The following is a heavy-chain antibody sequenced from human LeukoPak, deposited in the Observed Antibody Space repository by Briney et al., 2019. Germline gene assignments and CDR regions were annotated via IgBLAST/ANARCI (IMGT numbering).Heavy chain of an antibody. Sequence: PGGFVTLSCAASVFTFNSYCINWVRHAPCKGREWVVGIWCDGSNKYYADSVKGRFTISRDNSKNTLYLQMNSLRAEDTAVYYCAKHSSSSTQDAFDIWGQGTMVTVSS. V-gene: IGHV3-33*06. CDR3: AKHSSSSTQDAFDI. CDR1: VFTFNSYC. J-gene: IGHJ3*02. CDR2: IWCDGSNK. D-gene: IGHD6-6*01.